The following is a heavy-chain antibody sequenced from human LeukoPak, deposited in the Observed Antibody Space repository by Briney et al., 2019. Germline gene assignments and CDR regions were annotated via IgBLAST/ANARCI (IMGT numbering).Heavy chain of an antibody. CDR3: ARGFDGPNAFDI. Sequence: SETLSLTCTVSGGSFTPYYWSWIRQPPGKGLEWIGHIYYSGSTNYNPSLKSRVTISLDTSKNQFSLKLSSMTAADTAVYYCARGFDGPNAFDIWGQGTMVTVSS. V-gene: IGHV4-59*01. J-gene: IGHJ3*02. CDR1: GGSFTPYY. D-gene: IGHD5-24*01. CDR2: IYYSGST.